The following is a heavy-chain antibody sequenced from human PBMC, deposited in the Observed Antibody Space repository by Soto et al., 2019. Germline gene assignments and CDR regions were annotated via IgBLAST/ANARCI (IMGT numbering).Heavy chain of an antibody. J-gene: IGHJ5*02. CDR3: ARGYCSSTSCYIWDNWFDP. V-gene: IGHV4-59*01. CDR2: IYYSGRT. Sequence: SETLSLTCTFSGGSISSYYWSWIRQPPGKGLEWIGYIYYSGRTNYNPSLKSRVTISVDTSKNQFSLKLSSVTAADTAVYYCARGYCSSTSCYIWDNWFDPWGQGTLVTVS. D-gene: IGHD2-2*02. CDR1: GGSISSYY.